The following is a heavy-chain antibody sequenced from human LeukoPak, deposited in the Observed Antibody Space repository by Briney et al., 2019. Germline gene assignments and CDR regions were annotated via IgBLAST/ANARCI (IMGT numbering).Heavy chain of an antibody. V-gene: IGHV3-21*04. CDR2: ISSSSSYI. D-gene: IGHD3-10*01. J-gene: IGHJ4*02. CDR3: ARDSSMLRGPLVIYYFDF. CDR1: GFTFSSYS. Sequence: KPGRSLRLSCAATGFTFSSYSMNWVRQAPGKGLEWVSSISSSSSYIYYADSVKGRFTISIDNSKNTLYLQMNSLRVEDTAVYYCARDSSMLRGPLVIYYFDFWGQGTLVTVSS.